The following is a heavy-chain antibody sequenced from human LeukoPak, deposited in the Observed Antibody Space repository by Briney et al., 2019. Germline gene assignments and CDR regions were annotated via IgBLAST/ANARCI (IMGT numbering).Heavy chain of an antibody. CDR3: ATKGGAAYIDY. V-gene: IGHV1-46*01. J-gene: IGHJ4*02. Sequence: GASVKVSCKAAGYTFTGYYMHWVRQAPGQGLEWMGVIHPSGGSTTYSQKFQGRVTMTRDTSSSTVFMELSSLRSEDTAVYYCATKGGAAYIDYWGQGTLVTVSS. D-gene: IGHD1-26*01. CDR1: GYTFTGYY. CDR2: IHPSGGST.